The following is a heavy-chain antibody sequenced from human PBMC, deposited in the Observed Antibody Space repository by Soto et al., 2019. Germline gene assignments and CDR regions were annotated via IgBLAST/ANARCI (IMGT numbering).Heavy chain of an antibody. CDR1: GGSISIGDHY. D-gene: IGHD2-21*02. V-gene: IGHV4-31*03. Sequence: LSLTCTVSGGSISIGDHYWSWIRHRPGKGLEWIGYIYYSGNTYYNPSLKSRIIMSVDTSKSQFSLRVSSVTAADTAIYYCAGFSSGEYGGNSGFVYWGQGTLVTVSS. J-gene: IGHJ4*02. CDR3: AGFSSGEYGGNSGFVY. CDR2: IYYSGNT.